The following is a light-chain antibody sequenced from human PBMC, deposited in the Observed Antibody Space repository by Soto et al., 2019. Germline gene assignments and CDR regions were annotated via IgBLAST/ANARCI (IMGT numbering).Light chain of an antibody. CDR3: QQYSIWRT. V-gene: IGKV3-15*01. CDR1: QTVSSN. CDR2: AAS. J-gene: IGKJ1*01. Sequence: EIVLTQSPGTLSLSPGERATLSCRASQTVSSNYLAWYQQKPGQAPRLLIYAASTRATGIPARFSGSGSGTEFTLTISSLQSEDFAVYYCQQYSIWRTFGQGTKVDIK.